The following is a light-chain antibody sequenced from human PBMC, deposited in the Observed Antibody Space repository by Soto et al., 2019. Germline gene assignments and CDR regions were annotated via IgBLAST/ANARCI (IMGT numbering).Light chain of an antibody. V-gene: IGLV1-47*01. Sequence: QSALTQPPSASGTPGQTVTISCSGSSSNIGGNFVSWYQHVPGTAPKVLIFMNNQRPSGVPDRFSGSKSGTSASLAISGLRSEDESDYYCAAWDGSLEGVVFGGGTKLTVL. CDR1: SSNIGGNF. J-gene: IGLJ2*01. CDR3: AAWDGSLEGVV. CDR2: MNN.